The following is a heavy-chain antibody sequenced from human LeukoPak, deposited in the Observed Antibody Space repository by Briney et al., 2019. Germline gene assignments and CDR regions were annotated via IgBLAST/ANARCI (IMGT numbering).Heavy chain of an antibody. CDR3: ARVPINCSGGSCNWFDP. J-gene: IGHJ5*02. V-gene: IGHV1-46*01. D-gene: IGHD2-15*01. CDR2: INPSGGST. Sequence: ASVKVSCKASGYTFTSYYMHWVRQAPGQGLEWMGIINPSGGSTSYAQKFQGRVTMTRDTSTSTVYMELSSLRSEDTAVHYCARVPINCSGGSCNWFDPWGQGTLVTVSS. CDR1: GYTFTSYY.